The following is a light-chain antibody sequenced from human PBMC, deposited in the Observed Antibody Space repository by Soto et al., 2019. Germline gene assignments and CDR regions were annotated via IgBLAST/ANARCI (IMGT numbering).Light chain of an antibody. CDR1: QDISKC. CDR2: DAS. V-gene: IGKV1-33*01. CDR3: QQLNSYPIT. J-gene: IGKJ5*01. Sequence: DIHVTQSPSSLSASVGDRVTITCQASQDISKCLNWYQQKAGEAPKLLIYDASNLETGVPSRFSGLGSGTDFTFTISSLQPEDIATYYCQQLNSYPITFGQGTRLEIK.